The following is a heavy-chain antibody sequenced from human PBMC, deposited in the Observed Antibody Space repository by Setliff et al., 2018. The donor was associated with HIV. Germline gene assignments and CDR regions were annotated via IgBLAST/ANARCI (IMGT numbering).Heavy chain of an antibody. CDR1: GYSVNSDYL. Sequence: PSETLSLTCTVSGYSVNSDYLWCWIRQPPGKGLEWIGSVYHSGSTYYNPSLKSRVTISVDTSKNQFSLKLNSVTAADTAVYYCARDAPTVYANGWFDPWGQGTLVTVSS. CDR3: ARDAPTVYANGWFDP. D-gene: IGHD2-8*01. V-gene: IGHV4-38-2*02. CDR2: VYHSGST. J-gene: IGHJ5*02.